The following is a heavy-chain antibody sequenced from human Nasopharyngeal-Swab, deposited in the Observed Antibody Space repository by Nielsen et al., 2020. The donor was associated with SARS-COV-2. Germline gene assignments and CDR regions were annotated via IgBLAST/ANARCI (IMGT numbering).Heavy chain of an antibody. V-gene: IGHV3-74*01. Sequence: GESLKISCAASGFTFSSYWMHWVRQAPGKGLVWVSRINSEGSSTSYADSVKGRFTISRDNAKNTLYLQMNSLRAEDTAVYYCVRSPPSISPGWFDPWGQGTLVTVSS. J-gene: IGHJ5*02. D-gene: IGHD1-14*01. CDR1: GFTFSSYW. CDR2: INSEGSST. CDR3: VRSPPSISPGWFDP.